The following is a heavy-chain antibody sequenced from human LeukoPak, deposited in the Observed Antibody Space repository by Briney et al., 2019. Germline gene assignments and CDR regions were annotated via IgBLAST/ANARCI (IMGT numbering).Heavy chain of an antibody. CDR2: ISASNGNT. J-gene: IGHJ5*02. CDR1: GYTFTSYG. D-gene: IGHD3-22*01. V-gene: IGHV1-18*01. CDR3: AREAVPQVYYDSSGYYIDP. Sequence: ASVKYSCKASGYTFTSYGISWVRQAPGQGLEWMGWISASNGNTNYAQKLQGRVTMTTDTSTSTAHMELRSLRSDDTAVYYCAREAVPQVYYDSSGYYIDPWGQGTLVTVSS.